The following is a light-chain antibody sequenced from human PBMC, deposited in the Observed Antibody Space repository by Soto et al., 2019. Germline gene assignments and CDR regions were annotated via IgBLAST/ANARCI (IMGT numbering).Light chain of an antibody. CDR3: GTWDSGLSAGV. CDR2: EYN. J-gene: IGLJ3*02. V-gene: IGLV1-51*02. CDR1: DSNIGNDH. Sequence: QSVLTQPPSVSAAPGQKVTISCSGSDSNIGNDHVSWYQQFPGTAPKLLIYEYNKRPSGIPDRFSGSKSGTSATLDITGLQTGDEADYYCGTWDSGLSAGVIGGGTKVTVL.